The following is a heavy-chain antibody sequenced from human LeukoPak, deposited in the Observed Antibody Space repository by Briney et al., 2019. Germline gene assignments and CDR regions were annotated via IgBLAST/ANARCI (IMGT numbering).Heavy chain of an antibody. Sequence: GGSLRLSCAASGFTFSSYAMSWVRQAPGKGLEWVSAISGSGGSTYYADSVKGRFTISRDNSKNTLYLQMNGLRAEDTAVYYCAKRESFLEWFMDYWGQGTLVTVSS. CDR3: AKRESFLEWFMDY. V-gene: IGHV3-23*01. J-gene: IGHJ4*02. D-gene: IGHD3-3*01. CDR2: ISGSGGST. CDR1: GFTFSSYA.